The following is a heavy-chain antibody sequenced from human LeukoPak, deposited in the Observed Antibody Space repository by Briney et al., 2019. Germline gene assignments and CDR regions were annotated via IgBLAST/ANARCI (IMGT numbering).Heavy chain of an antibody. J-gene: IGHJ4*02. D-gene: IGHD3-3*01. CDR3: ARAPPFGADAALDY. Sequence: SGGSLRLSCAASGFTFSSYEMNWVRQAPGKGLEWVSSISSSSSYIYYADSVKGRFTISRDSAKNSLYLQMNSLRAEDTAVYYCARAPPFGADAALDYWGQGTLVTVSS. CDR1: GFTFSSYE. CDR2: ISSSSSYI. V-gene: IGHV3-21*01.